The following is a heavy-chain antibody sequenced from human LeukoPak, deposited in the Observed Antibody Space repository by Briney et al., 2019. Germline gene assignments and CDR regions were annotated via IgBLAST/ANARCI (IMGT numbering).Heavy chain of an antibody. V-gene: IGHV1-2*02. CDR3: AREAHTIFALVRTQTAKSPHRFDP. J-gene: IGHJ5*02. D-gene: IGHD3-3*01. Sequence: ASVKVSCKASGFTFNAYNMHWVRQAPGQGLEWMGWINPNSGGTNYAQKFQGGVTMTRDVSTTTVYMDLSSLRADDPAVYYCAREAHTIFALVRTQTAKSPHRFDPWGQGTLVTVSS. CDR1: GFTFNAYN. CDR2: INPNSGGT.